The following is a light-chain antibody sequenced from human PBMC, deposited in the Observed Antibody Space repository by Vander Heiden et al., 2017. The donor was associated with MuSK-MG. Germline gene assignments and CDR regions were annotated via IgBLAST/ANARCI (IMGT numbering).Light chain of an antibody. CDR2: AAP. CDR3: LQNNSALTWS. V-gene: IGKV1-39*01. CDR1: QSISTF. J-gene: IGKJ1*01. Sequence: VTITCRASQSISTFLAWYQQKPGKAPKLLIYAAPTLHSRVPSRFSGTGSGTDFILTLRSLQPVDSAPYFSLQNNSALTWSFGQGTKVEIK.